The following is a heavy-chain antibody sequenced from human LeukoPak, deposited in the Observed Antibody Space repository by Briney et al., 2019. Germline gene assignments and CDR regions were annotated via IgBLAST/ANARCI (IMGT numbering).Heavy chain of an antibody. J-gene: IGHJ4*02. CDR1: GGSISRYY. CDR3: ARGFAYGDTGSFDY. CDR2: IYNSGST. D-gene: IGHD4-17*01. V-gene: IGHV4-59*01. Sequence: SETLSLTCTVSGGSISRYYWGWIRQPPGKGLEWIGYIYNSGSTNYNPSLKSRVTISVDTSKNQFSLKLSSVTAADTAVYYCARGFAYGDTGSFDYWGQGTLVTVSS.